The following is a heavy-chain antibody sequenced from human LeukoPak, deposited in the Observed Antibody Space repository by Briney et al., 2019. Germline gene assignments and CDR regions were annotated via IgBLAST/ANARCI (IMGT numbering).Heavy chain of an antibody. CDR1: EFAFGNYG. CDR2: IENDGTNR. D-gene: IGHD2-2*01. V-gene: IGHV3-30*02. Sequence: GGSLRLSCAASEFAFGNYGLHWVRQAPGKGLEWVSFIENDGTNRHYGDSVKGRFTISRDDSKNTLYLQLNTLRVEDTAVYYCAKSSNRVVVPAAIDYWGQGTLVIVSS. CDR3: AKSSNRVVVPAAIDY. J-gene: IGHJ4*02.